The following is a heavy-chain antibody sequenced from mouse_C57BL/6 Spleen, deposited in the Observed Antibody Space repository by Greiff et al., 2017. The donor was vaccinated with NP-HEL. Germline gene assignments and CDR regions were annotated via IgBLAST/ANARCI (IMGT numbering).Heavy chain of an antibody. V-gene: IGHV1-52*01. CDR3: ARLGYGYGDYYGMDY. D-gene: IGHD2-2*01. J-gene: IGHJ4*01. Sequence: QVQLQQPGAELVRPGSSVKLSCKASGYTFTSYWMHWVKQRPIQGLEWIGNIDPSDSETHYNQKFKDKATLTVDKSSSTAYMQLSRLTSEDSAVYYCARLGYGYGDYYGMDYWGQGTSVTVSS. CDR2: IDPSDSET. CDR1: GYTFTSYW.